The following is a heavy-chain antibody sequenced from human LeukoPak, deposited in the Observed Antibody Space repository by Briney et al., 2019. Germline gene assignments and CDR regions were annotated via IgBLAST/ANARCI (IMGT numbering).Heavy chain of an antibody. CDR3: AKGSYGDYAESDY. V-gene: IGHV3-23*01. Sequence: PGGSLRLSCAASGFTFSSYWMSWVRQAPGKGLEWVSAISGSGGSTYYADSVKGRFTISRDNSKNTLYLQMNSLRAEDTAVYYCAKGSYGDYAESDYWGQGTLVTVSS. D-gene: IGHD4-17*01. CDR2: ISGSGGST. J-gene: IGHJ4*02. CDR1: GFTFSSYW.